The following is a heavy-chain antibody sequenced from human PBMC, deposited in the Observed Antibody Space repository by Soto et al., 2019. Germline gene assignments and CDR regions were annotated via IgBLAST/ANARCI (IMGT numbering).Heavy chain of an antibody. V-gene: IGHV3-49*03. CDR1: GFTFGDYA. D-gene: IGHD5-12*01. J-gene: IGHJ4*02. Sequence: GGSLRLSCTASGFTFGDYAMSWFRQAPGKGLEWVGFIRSKAYGGTTEYAASVKGRFTISRDDSKSIAYLQMNSLKTEDTAVYYCTRSGPPRGWLRLKFDYWGQGTLVTVSS. CDR2: IRSKAYGGTT. CDR3: TRSGPPRGWLRLKFDY.